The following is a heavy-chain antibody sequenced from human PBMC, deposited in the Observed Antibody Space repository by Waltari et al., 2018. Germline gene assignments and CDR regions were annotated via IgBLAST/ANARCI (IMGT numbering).Heavy chain of an antibody. CDR2: INPTIGST. Sequence: QVQLVQSGAEVKKPGASVKVSCKASGYSFTSYNINWVRQVAGQGLEWMGWINPTIGSTGYAHKFQDRVTITRNTSIGTAYMELRSLRSEDTAVYYCARDYGSGTYYYMDVWGKGTTVTVSS. D-gene: IGHD3-10*01. J-gene: IGHJ6*03. CDR3: ARDYGSGTYYYMDV. V-gene: IGHV1-8*03. CDR1: GYSFTSYN.